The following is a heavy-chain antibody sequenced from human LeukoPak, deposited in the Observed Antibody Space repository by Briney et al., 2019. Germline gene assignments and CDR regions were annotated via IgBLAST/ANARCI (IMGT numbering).Heavy chain of an antibody. CDR3: GVHIVATGAYYYYGMDV. CDR1: GYTFTSYG. V-gene: IGHV1-18*01. J-gene: IGHJ6*02. Sequence: ASVKVSCKASGYTFTSYGISWVRQAPGQGLEWMGWISAYNGNTNYAQKLLGRVTMTTDTSTNTAYMELRSLRSDDTAVYYCGVHIVATGAYYYYGMDVWGQGTTVTVSS. CDR2: ISAYNGNT. D-gene: IGHD5-12*01.